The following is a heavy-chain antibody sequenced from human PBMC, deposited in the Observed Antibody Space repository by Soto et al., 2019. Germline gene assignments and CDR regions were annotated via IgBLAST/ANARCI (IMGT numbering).Heavy chain of an antibody. J-gene: IGHJ6*02. CDR1: GFTFSKYG. CDR3: AKDRAWQSGRYYYGMDV. D-gene: IGHD3-10*01. Sequence: QVQLVESGGGDVQPGRSLRLSCAASGFTFSKYGMHWVRQVPGKGLEWVAAISYDASSQHLADSVKGPFTISRDNSKTTLYLHMNSLTTEDTALYYCAKDRAWQSGRYYYGMDVWGQGTTVTVSS. V-gene: IGHV3-30*18. CDR2: ISYDASSQ.